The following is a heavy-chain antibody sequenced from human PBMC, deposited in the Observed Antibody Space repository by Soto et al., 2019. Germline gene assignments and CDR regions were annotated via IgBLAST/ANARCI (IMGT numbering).Heavy chain of an antibody. V-gene: IGHV4-31*03. J-gene: IGHJ4*02. CDR1: GGSISSGGYY. Sequence: SETLSLTCTVSGGSISSGGYYWSWIRQHPGKGLEWIGYIYYSGSTYYNPSLKSRVTISVDTSKNQFSLKLSSVTAADTAVYYCARDSTGRLGELSYDYWGQGTLVTVSS. CDR2: IYYSGST. CDR3: ARDSTGRLGELSYDY. D-gene: IGHD3-16*02.